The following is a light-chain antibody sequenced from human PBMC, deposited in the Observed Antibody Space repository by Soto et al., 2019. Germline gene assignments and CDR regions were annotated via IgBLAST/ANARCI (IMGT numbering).Light chain of an antibody. CDR2: SAS. V-gene: IGKV1-6*01. CDR1: QVIAYA. Sequence: AIQMTQSPSSLSASVGDRVTITCRASQVIAYALGWYQQKPGEAPKLLISSASTLQSGVPSRFSGSGSDTDFTLTISSLQPEDFATYYCLQESIYPGTFGQGTKVEIK. J-gene: IGKJ1*01. CDR3: LQESIYPGT.